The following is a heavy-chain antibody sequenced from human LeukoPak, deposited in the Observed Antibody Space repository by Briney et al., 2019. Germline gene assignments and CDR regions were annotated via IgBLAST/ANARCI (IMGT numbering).Heavy chain of an antibody. CDR2: INPNSGGT. CDR1: GYTFTGYY. V-gene: IGHV1-2*02. CDR3: ARVGLLYSSGWYKGIDY. D-gene: IGHD6-19*01. Sequence: GASVKVSCKASGYTFTGYYMHWVRQAPGQGLEWMGWINPNSGGTNYAQKFQGRVTMTRDTSISTAYMELSRLRSDDTAVYYCARVGLLYSSGWYKGIDYWGQGTLVTVSS. J-gene: IGHJ4*02.